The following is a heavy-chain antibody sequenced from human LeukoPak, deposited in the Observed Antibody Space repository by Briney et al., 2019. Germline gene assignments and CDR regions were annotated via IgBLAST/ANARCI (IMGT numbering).Heavy chain of an antibody. J-gene: IGHJ6*02. Sequence: GASVKVSCKASGYTFSGYYMHWVRQAPGQGLEWMGRIIPIFGIANYAQKFQGRVTITADKSTSTAYMELSSLTSDDTAVYYCASAPLQRLVRNDYYYDGMDVWGQGTTVTVSS. CDR3: ASAPLQRLVRNDYYYDGMDV. D-gene: IGHD6-13*01. V-gene: IGHV1-69*02. CDR1: GYTFSGYY. CDR2: IIPIFGIA.